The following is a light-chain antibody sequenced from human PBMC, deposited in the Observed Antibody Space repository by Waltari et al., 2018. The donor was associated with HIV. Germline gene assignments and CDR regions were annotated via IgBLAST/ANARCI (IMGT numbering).Light chain of an antibody. Sequence: EIVMTQSPATLSVSPGQRATVSCWASQSISSNLAWDQQGPGQAPRLLGYDASTRVAGIPVRFSASGFATEFTLTISSLQSEDFAVYYCQQYNDWLSWTFGQGTKVEMK. CDR1: QSISSN. CDR2: DAS. V-gene: IGKV3-15*01. CDR3: QQYNDWLSWT. J-gene: IGKJ1*01.